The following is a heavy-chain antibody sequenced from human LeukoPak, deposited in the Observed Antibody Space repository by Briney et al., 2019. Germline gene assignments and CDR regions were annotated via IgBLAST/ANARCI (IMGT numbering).Heavy chain of an antibody. CDR3: ARAHRYYYDSSGYEGGY. Sequence: SVKVSCKASGGTFTSYAISWVRQAPGQGLEWMGGIIPIFGTANYAQKVQGRVTITTDKSTSTAYMELSSLRSEDTAVYYCARAHRYYYDSSGYEGGYWGQGTLVSV. CDR2: IIPIFGTA. J-gene: IGHJ4*02. CDR1: GGTFTSYA. V-gene: IGHV1-69*05. D-gene: IGHD3-22*01.